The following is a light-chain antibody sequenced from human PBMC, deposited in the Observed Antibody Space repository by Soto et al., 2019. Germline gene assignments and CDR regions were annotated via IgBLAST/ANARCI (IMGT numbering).Light chain of an antibody. Sequence: QSVLTQPPSASGTPGQRVTISCSGSSSNIGSNSVNWYQQLPGTAPKLLMYSSNQRPSGVPDRFSGSKSGTSASLAISGRQSEDEADYYCAAWDDSLNGVVFCGGTKHTVL. J-gene: IGLJ2*01. CDR2: SSN. V-gene: IGLV1-44*01. CDR1: SSNIGSNS. CDR3: AAWDDSLNGVV.